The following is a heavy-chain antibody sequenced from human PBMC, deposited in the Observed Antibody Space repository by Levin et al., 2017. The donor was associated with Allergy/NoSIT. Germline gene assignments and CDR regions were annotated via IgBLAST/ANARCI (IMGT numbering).Heavy chain of an antibody. CDR3: TRGPSGYGNFDY. D-gene: IGHD5-12*01. CDR1: GFTFSSSW. CDR2: INGDASNT. J-gene: IGHJ4*02. Sequence: PGGSLRLSCAASGFTFSSSWMHWVRQAPGKGLMWISRINGDASNTNYADSVKGRFTVSRDNAKNTLYLQMNTLTAEDTAVYYCTRGPSGYGNFDYGGPGTLVTVSS. V-gene: IGHV3-74*01.